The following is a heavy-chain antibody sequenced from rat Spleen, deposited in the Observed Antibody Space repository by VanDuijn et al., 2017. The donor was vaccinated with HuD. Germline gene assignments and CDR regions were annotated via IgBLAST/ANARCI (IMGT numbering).Heavy chain of an antibody. J-gene: IGHJ2*01. V-gene: IGHV5-29*01. D-gene: IGHD5-1*01. CDR2: ISYDGRTT. Sequence: EVQLVESDGGLVQPGRSLKLSCAASGFTFSDYYMAWVRQAPTKGLEWVATISYDGRTTYYRDSVTGRFTISRDNPKSTLYLQMDSLRSEDTATYYCTTGLTGPYWGQGVMVTVSS. CDR1: GFTFSDYY. CDR3: TTGLTGPY.